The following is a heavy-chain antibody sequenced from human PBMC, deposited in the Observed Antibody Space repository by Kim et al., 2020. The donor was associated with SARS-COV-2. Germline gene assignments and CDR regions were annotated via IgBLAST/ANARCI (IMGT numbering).Heavy chain of an antibody. CDR3: ARDRGNSLSQGGYDYYGMDV. V-gene: IGHV3-48*04. Sequence: GGSLRLSCAASGFTFSSYSMNWVRQAPGKGLEWVSYISSSSSTIYYADSVKGRFTISRDNAKNSLYLQMNSLRAEDTAVYYCARDRGNSLSQGGYDYYGMDVWGQGTTATVSS. J-gene: IGHJ6*02. D-gene: IGHD1-7*01. CDR1: GFTFSSYS. CDR2: ISSSSSTI.